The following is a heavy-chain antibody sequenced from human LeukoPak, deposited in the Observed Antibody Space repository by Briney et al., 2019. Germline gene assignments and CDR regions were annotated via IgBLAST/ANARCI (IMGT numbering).Heavy chain of an antibody. V-gene: IGHV3-11*01. CDR3: STAVSSPTFDY. CDR2: ISSSGTTI. Sequence: PGGSLRLSCAASGFTFSDYYMSWIRQAPGKGLEWISYISSSGTTIYYADSVKGRFTISRDNAKNSLYLQMNSLRAEDTAVYYCSTAVSSPTFDYWGQGTLVTVSS. CDR1: GFTFSDYY. D-gene: IGHD5/OR15-5a*01. J-gene: IGHJ4*02.